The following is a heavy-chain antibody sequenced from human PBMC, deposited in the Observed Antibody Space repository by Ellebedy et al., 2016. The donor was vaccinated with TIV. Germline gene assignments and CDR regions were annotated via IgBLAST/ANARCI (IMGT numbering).Heavy chain of an antibody. J-gene: IGHJ4*02. CDR3: ARRGLSAAEFDF. CDR2: IYYSGRT. D-gene: IGHD3-16*01. CDR1: GGSISSSGYY. V-gene: IGHV4-39*01. Sequence: MPSETLSLTCTVSGGSISSSGYYWGWIRQPPGKGLEWIGSIYYSGRTDYNPSLKSRVTISVDTSKNQFSLRLTSVTVADTAVYYCARRGLSAAEFDFWGQGTLVTVSS.